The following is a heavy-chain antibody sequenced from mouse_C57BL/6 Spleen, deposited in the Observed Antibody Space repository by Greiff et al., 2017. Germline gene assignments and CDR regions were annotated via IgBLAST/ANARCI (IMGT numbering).Heavy chain of an antibody. CDR1: GYTFTDYY. D-gene: IGHD1-1*01. V-gene: IGHV1-84*01. Sequence: QVQLKESGPELVKPGASVKISCKASGYTFTDYYINWVKQRPGQGLEWIGWIYPGSGNTKYNEKFKGKATLTVDTSSSTAYMQLSSLTSEDSAVYFCARGDYYGTPYYAMDYWGQGTSVTVSS. J-gene: IGHJ4*01. CDR3: ARGDYYGTPYYAMDY. CDR2: IYPGSGNT.